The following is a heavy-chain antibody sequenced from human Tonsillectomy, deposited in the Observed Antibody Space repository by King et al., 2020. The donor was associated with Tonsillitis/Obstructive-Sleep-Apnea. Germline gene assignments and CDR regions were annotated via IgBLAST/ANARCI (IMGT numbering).Heavy chain of an antibody. CDR2: ISSSGSTI. Sequence: VQLVESGGGLVQPGGSLRLSCAASGFTFSTYEMNWVRQAPGKGLEWVSYISSSGSTIYYADSVKVRFTISRDNATNSLYLQMNSLRAEDTAVYYCARDSLVWYFDLWGRGTLVTVAS. CDR3: ARDSLVWYFDL. J-gene: IGHJ2*01. V-gene: IGHV3-48*03. D-gene: IGHD1-26*01. CDR1: GFTFSTYE.